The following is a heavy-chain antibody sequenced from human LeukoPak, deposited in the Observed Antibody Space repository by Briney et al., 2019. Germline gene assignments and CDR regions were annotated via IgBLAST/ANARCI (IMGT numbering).Heavy chain of an antibody. V-gene: IGHV3-30*04. CDR1: GFTFSNYA. CDR3: ARGPDYDILADYFDY. J-gene: IGHJ4*02. CDR2: ISYDGSNK. D-gene: IGHD3-9*01. Sequence: GGSLRLSCAASGFTFSNYALHRVHQAPGKGLEWVAVISYDGSNKFYADSVRGRFTISRDDSKNTLFLQMNSLRPEDTAVYYCARGPDYDILADYFDYWGQGTLVTVSS.